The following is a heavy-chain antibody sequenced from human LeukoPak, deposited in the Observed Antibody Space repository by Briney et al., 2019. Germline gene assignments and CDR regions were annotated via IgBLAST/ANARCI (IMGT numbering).Heavy chain of an antibody. D-gene: IGHD1-26*01. J-gene: IGHJ1*01. CDR2: ISSSSSYI. V-gene: IGHV3-21*01. CDR1: GFTFSSYS. Sequence: GGSLRLSCAASGFTFSSYSMNWVRQAPGKGLEWVSSISSSSSYIYYADSVKGRFTISRDNAKNSLYLQMNSLRAEDTAVYYCARVGGSYPEYFQHWGQGTLVTVPS. CDR3: ARVGGSYPEYFQH.